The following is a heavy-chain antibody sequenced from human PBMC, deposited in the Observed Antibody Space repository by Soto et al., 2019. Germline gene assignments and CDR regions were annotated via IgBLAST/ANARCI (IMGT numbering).Heavy chain of an antibody. CDR1: GFIFSKTW. CDR2: IKSKPDGGTT. V-gene: IGHV3-15*01. D-gene: IGHD1-26*01. CDR3: TTEASGNYGVDC. Sequence: EVQLVESGGGLVKPGGSLRLSCAASGFIFSKTWMTWVRQAPGKGLGWVGRIKSKPDGGTTDYAAPVTGRFTISRDDSKNTLHLQMNSRKREDAAIYFRTTEASGNYGVDCWGQGTLVTVSS. J-gene: IGHJ4*02.